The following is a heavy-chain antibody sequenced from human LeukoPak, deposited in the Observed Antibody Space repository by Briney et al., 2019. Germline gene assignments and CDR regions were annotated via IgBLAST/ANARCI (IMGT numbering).Heavy chain of an antibody. V-gene: IGHV3-7*01. D-gene: IGHD5-18*01. CDR3: ARSRVQLWFAAFDI. CDR2: IRQDGSEK. CDR1: GFTFSSYW. J-gene: IGHJ3*02. Sequence: GGSLRLSCAASGFTFSSYWMSWVRQAPGKGLEWVANIRQDGSEKYYVDSVKGRFTISRDNAKNSLYLQMNSLRAEDTAVYYCARSRVQLWFAAFDIWGQGTMVTVSS.